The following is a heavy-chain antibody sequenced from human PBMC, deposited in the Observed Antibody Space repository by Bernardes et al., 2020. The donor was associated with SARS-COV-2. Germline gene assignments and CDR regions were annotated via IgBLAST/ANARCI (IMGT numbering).Heavy chain of an antibody. V-gene: IGHV3-23*01. J-gene: IGHJ2*01. CDR1: GFTFSSYA. CDR3: AKTVKLRYFDWVQNWYFDL. CDR2: ISGSGGST. Sequence: GGSLRLCCAASGFTFSSYAMSWVRQAPGKGLEWVSAISGSGGSTYYADSVKGRFTISRDNSKNTLYLQMNSLRAEDTAVYYCAKTVKLRYFDWVQNWYFDLWGRGTLVTVSS. D-gene: IGHD3-9*01.